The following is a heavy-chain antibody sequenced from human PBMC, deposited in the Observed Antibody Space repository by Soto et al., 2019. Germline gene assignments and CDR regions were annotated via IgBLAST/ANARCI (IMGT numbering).Heavy chain of an antibody. J-gene: IGHJ5*02. CDR1: GYTFTSYG. D-gene: IGHD4-17*01. V-gene: IGHV1-18*01. CDR3: ARATDDYGDYGWFDP. CDR2: ISAYNGNT. Sequence: QVQLVQSGAEVKKPGASVKVSCKASGYTFTSYGISWVRQAPGQGLEWMGWISAYNGNTNYAQKLQGRVTMTTDTATSTAYMELRSLRSDDTAVYYCARATDDYGDYGWFDPWGQGTLVTVSS.